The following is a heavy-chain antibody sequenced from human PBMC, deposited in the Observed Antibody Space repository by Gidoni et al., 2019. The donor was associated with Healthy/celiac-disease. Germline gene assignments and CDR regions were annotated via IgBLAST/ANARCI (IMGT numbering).Heavy chain of an antibody. D-gene: IGHD6-19*01. J-gene: IGHJ3*02. V-gene: IGHV3-48*03. CDR2: ISSSGSTI. CDR3: ARDSIAVAGFAAFDI. CDR1: GFTFSSYE. Sequence: EVQLVESGGGLVQPGGSLRLSCAASGFTFSSYEMNWVRQAPGKGLEWVSYISSSGSTIYYADSVKGRFTISRDNAKNSLYLQMNSLRAEDTAVYYCARDSIAVAGFAAFDIWGQGTMVTVSS.